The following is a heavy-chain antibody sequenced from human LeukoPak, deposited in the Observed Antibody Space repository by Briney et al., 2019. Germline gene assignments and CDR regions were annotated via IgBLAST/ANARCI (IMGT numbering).Heavy chain of an antibody. D-gene: IGHD1-26*01. J-gene: IGHJ5*02. CDR1: GGSISSSSYY. Sequence: ASETLSLTCTVSGGSISSSSYYWGWIRQPPGKGLEWIGSIYYSGSTYYNPSLKSRVTISVDTSKNQFSLKLSSVTAADTAVYYCASSGSYSTYNWFDPWGQGTLVTVSS. CDR3: ASSGSYSTYNWFDP. V-gene: IGHV4-39*01. CDR2: IYYSGST.